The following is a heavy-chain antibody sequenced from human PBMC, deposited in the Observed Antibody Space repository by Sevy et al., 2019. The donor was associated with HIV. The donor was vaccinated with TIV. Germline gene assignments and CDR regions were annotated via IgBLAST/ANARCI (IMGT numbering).Heavy chain of an antibody. V-gene: IGHV3-21*01. CDR2: ISPTSSYI. CDR3: AKEDSNGVCYSS. Sequence: GESLKISCAASGFTFSIYTLNWVRQAPGKGLEWVSSISPTSSYIYYADSVKGRFSISRDNAKNSLFLQMNSLRADDTAIYYCAKEDSNGVCYSSWGQGTLVTVSS. J-gene: IGHJ5*02. D-gene: IGHD2-21*01. CDR1: GFTFSIYT.